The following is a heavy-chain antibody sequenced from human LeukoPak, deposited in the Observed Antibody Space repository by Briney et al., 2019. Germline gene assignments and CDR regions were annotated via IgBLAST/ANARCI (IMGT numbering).Heavy chain of an antibody. V-gene: IGHV3-21*01. J-gene: IGHJ4*02. Sequence: GGSLRLSCAASGFTFSSYSMNWVRQAPGKGLEWVSAISSSSSYIYYADSVKGRFTISRDNGKNSLYLQMNSLRAEDTAGYYCARGDYDILTGLYYFDYWGQGTLVTVSS. CDR2: ISSSSSYI. CDR1: GFTFSSYS. CDR3: ARGDYDILTGLYYFDY. D-gene: IGHD3-9*01.